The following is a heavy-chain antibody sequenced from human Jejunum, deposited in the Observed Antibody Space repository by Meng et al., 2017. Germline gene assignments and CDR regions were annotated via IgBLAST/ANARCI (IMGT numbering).Heavy chain of an antibody. CDR2: IVHVLGVS. Sequence: QVQLVESGAEVGKPGSSVKVSCKASADIVGYHSFTWVRQAPGKGLEWMGRIVHVLGVSTYAQKFQGRGTINADKSTNTVYLEMSSLTPDDTAFYYCARGVEDGFNGNDYWGQGTLVTVSS. J-gene: IGHJ4*02. D-gene: IGHD5-24*01. CDR3: ARGVEDGFNGNDY. V-gene: IGHV1-69*02. CDR1: ADIVGYHS.